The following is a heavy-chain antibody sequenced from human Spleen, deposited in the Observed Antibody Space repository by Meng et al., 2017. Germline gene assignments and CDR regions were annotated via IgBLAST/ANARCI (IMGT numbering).Heavy chain of an antibody. J-gene: IGHJ4*02. V-gene: IGHV4-38-2*02. CDR2: IFHSGSS. CDR3: ARGHYLGILTGYSFYFDT. D-gene: IGHD3-9*01. CDR1: GYSISSGYY. Sequence: GSLRLSCSVSGYSISSGYYWGWIRQPPGKGLEWIGSIFHSGSSSYNPSLKSRVTISVDTSKNQFSLKLTSVTAADTAVYYCARGHYLGILTGYSFYFDTWGQGTLVTVSS.